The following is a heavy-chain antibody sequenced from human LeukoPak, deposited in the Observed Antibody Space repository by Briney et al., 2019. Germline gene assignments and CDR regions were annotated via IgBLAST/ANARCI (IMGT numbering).Heavy chain of an antibody. CDR3: AKVGALSGSYDYFDY. J-gene: IGHJ4*02. CDR2: ISGSGGST. V-gene: IGHV3-23*01. Sequence: PGASLRLSCAASGFTFSSYAMSWVRQAPGKGLEWVSAISGSGGSTYYADSVKGRFTISRDNSKNTLYLRMNSLRAEDTAVYYCAKVGALSGSYDYFDYWGQGTLVTVSS. D-gene: IGHD3-10*01. CDR1: GFTFSSYA.